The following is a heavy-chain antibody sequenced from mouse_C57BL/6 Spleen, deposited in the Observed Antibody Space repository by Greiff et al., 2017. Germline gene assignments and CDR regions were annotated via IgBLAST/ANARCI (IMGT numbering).Heavy chain of an antibody. CDR3: ARSITTVVSDWYFDV. CDR1: GYTFTSYW. J-gene: IGHJ1*03. Sequence: QVQLQQPGAELVRPGSSVKLSCKASGYTFTSYWMHWVKQRPIQGLEWIGNIDPSDSETHYNQTLKDKATLTVDKSSSHAYMQPTSQTSDDSAIYDCARSITTVVSDWYFDVWGTGTTVTVSS. D-gene: IGHD1-1*01. CDR2: IDPSDSET. V-gene: IGHV1-52*01.